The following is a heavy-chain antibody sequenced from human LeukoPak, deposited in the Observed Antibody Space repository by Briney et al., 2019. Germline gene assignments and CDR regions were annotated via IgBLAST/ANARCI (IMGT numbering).Heavy chain of an antibody. D-gene: IGHD2-21*02. Sequence: GRSLRLSCAASGFSFSSYAMHWVRQAPGKGLEWVAVISYDGSNKYYADSVKGRFTISRDNSKNTLYLQMNSLRAEDTAVYYCARSSDPTGDYYYGMDVWGQGTTVTVSS. V-gene: IGHV3-30-3*01. J-gene: IGHJ6*02. CDR3: ARSSDPTGDYYYGMDV. CDR2: ISYDGSNK. CDR1: GFSFSSYA.